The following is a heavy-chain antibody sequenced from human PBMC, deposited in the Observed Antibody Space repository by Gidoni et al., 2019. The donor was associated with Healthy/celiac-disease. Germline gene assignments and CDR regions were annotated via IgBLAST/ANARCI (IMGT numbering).Heavy chain of an antibody. J-gene: IGHJ2*01. Sequence: EVQLLESGGGLVQPGGSLRLSCAASGFTFSSYAMSWVRQAPGKGLEWVSAISGSGGSTYYADSVKGRFTISRDNSKNTLYLQMNSLRAEDTAVYYCSGSGWSSYWYFDLWGRGTLVTVSS. V-gene: IGHV3-23*01. CDR3: SGSGWSSYWYFDL. CDR1: GFTFSSYA. D-gene: IGHD6-19*01. CDR2: ISGSGGST.